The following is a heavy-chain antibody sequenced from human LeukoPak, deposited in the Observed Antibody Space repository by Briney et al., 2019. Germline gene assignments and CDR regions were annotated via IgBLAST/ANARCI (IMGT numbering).Heavy chain of an antibody. CDR2: ISGSGGST. Sequence: GGSLRLSCAASGFTFSSYAMSWVRQAPGKGLEWVSAISGSGGSTYYVDSVKGRFTISRDNSKNTLYLQMNSLRAEDTAVYYCAKVEGSGSYRTKVRHFDYWGQGTLVTVSS. D-gene: IGHD3-10*01. CDR1: GFTFSSYA. J-gene: IGHJ4*02. V-gene: IGHV3-23*01. CDR3: AKVEGSGSYRTKVRHFDY.